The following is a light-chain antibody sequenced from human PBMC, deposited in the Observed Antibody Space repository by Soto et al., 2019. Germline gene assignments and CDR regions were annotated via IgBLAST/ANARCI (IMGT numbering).Light chain of an antibody. V-gene: IGKV3-20*01. CDR2: GAS. CDR1: QSVSSSY. Sequence: EIVLTQSPGTLSLSPGERATLSCRASQSVSSSYLAWYQQKPGQAPRLLIYGASSRATGIPDRFSGSGSGTDFTLPISRLEPEDFAVYYYQQYGSSPWTFGQGTKVDIK. J-gene: IGKJ1*01. CDR3: QQYGSSPWT.